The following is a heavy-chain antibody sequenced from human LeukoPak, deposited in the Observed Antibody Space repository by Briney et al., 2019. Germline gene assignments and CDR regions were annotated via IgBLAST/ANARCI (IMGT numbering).Heavy chain of an antibody. V-gene: IGHV4-34*01. Sequence: SETLSLTCAVYGGSFSGYYWSWVRQPPGKGLEWIGEINHSGSTNYNPSLKSQVTISVDTSKNQFSLKLSSVTAADTAVYYCARDRNWGKEDYFDYWGQGTLVTVSS. J-gene: IGHJ4*02. CDR3: ARDRNWGKEDYFDY. D-gene: IGHD7-27*01. CDR2: INHSGST. CDR1: GGSFSGYY.